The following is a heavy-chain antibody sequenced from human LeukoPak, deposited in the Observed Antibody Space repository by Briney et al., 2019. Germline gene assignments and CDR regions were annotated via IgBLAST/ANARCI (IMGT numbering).Heavy chain of an antibody. CDR3: ARGSATVTFYFDY. V-gene: IGHV1-3*03. J-gene: IGHJ4*02. Sequence: ASAKVSCKASGYTFTSYAMHWVRQAPGQRLEWMGWINAGNGNTKYSQEFQGRVTMTRDMSTSTVYMELSSLRSEDTAVYYCARGSATVTFYFDYWGQGTLVTVSS. CDR2: INAGNGNT. CDR1: GYTFTSYA. D-gene: IGHD4-17*01.